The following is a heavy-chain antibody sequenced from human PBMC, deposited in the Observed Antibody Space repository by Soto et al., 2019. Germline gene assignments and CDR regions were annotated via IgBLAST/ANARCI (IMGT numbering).Heavy chain of an antibody. V-gene: IGHV3-33*01. D-gene: IGHD3-22*01. Sequence: QPVGSRRLSCAASGFTFRTYDMRWVRQVPGKALEGVAVIWSDGSNKYYGDSVKGRFNISRDNSKNTLYLQMNSLRVEDTAVYYCARDLTYYSNSSGYYQPAYWGQGA. CDR3: ARDLTYYSNSSGYYQPAY. CDR1: GFTFRTYD. CDR2: IWSDGSNK. J-gene: IGHJ4*02.